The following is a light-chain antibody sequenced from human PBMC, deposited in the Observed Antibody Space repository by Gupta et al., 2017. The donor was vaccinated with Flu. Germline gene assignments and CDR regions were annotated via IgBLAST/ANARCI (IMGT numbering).Light chain of an antibody. J-gene: IGLJ1*01. CDR2: SNN. Sequence: QSVLSQPPSASGTPGQRVTTSCSGSSSDIGSNYVNWYQQLPGTAPKLLIYSNNQRPSGVPDRFSGSKSGTSASLAISGLRSEDDAAYYCAAWDDSLSVYVLGTGTEVTVL. V-gene: IGLV1-47*02. CDR1: SSDIGSNY. CDR3: AAWDDSLSVYV.